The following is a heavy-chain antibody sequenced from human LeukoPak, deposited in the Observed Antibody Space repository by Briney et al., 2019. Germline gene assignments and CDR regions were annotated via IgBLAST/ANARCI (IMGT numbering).Heavy chain of an antibody. J-gene: IGHJ5*02. D-gene: IGHD6-13*01. Sequence: SETLSLTCAVSGGSISISNWWSWVRQPPGKGLEWIGRVDTSGSTNYNPSLKSRVTISVDTSKNQFSLKLNSVTAADTAVYYCARDSSSIWANWFDPWGQGTLVTVSS. CDR1: GGSISISNW. CDR3: ARDSSSIWANWFDP. V-gene: IGHV4-4*02. CDR2: VDTSGST.